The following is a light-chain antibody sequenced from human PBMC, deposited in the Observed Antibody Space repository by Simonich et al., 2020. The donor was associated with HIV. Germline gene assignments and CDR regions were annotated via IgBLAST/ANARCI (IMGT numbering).Light chain of an antibody. Sequence: EIVLTQSPGTLSLSPGERSTHSCRASQSVSCSYLAGYHQKPGLAHMLLIYDASSRATGLPDRFSGSGSGTDFTPTISRLEPEDFAVYHCQQYGNSPNTFGQGTKLEIK. CDR3: QQYGNSPNT. V-gene: IGKV3D-20*01. CDR2: DAS. J-gene: IGKJ2*01. CDR1: QSVSCSY.